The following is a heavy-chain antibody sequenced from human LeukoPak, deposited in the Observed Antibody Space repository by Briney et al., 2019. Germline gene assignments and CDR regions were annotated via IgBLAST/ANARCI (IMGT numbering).Heavy chain of an antibody. J-gene: IGHJ5*02. CDR1: SASITSSPYY. CDR2: ISYSGTT. V-gene: IGHV4-39*01. CDR3: VRQLVS. Sequence: SETLSLTCTVSSASITSSPYYRGWIRQSPGKGLEWIGSISYSGTTYYNPSLLSRVTISVDTSKNHFSLKLSSVTAADTAVYYCVRQLVSWGQGTLVTVSS.